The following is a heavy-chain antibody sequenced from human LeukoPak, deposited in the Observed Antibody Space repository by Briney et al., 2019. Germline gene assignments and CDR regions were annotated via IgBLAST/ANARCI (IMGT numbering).Heavy chain of an antibody. CDR1: GYTFTSYA. V-gene: IGHV1-2*02. CDR3: ARDRYGDGFAHLDY. D-gene: IGHD5-24*01. J-gene: IGHJ4*02. Sequence: GASVKVSCKASGYTFTSYAIHWVRQRPGQGLEWMGWITPSGGTNYPQKFQGRVAITWDTSITTAYMDLSRLTSDDTAVYYCARDRYGDGFAHLDYWGQGALVTVSS. CDR2: ITPSGGT.